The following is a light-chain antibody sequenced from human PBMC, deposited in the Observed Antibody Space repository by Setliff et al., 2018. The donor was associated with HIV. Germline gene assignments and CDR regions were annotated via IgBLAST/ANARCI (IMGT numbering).Light chain of an antibody. CDR1: SRDVGGYNY. CDR2: EVS. CDR3: SSYTSDSTYV. V-gene: IGLV2-14*01. J-gene: IGLJ1*01. Sequence: QSALTQPASVSGSPGQSITISCTGTSRDVGGYNYVSWYQQHPGKAPKLIIYEVSNRPSGVSNRFSGSKSGNTASLTISGLQAEDEADYYCSSYTSDSTYVFGTGTKVTVL.